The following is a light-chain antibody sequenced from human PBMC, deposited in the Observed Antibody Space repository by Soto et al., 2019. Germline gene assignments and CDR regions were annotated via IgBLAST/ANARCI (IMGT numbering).Light chain of an antibody. J-gene: IGLJ3*02. CDR1: SSNIEGNY. CDR2: SNN. CDR3: ASWDDSLNGRV. V-gene: IGLV1-44*01. Sequence: QSVLTQAPSASVTPGQRVTISFSGSSSNIEGNYVSWYQQFPGTAPKLLMYSNNQRPSAVPDRFSGSKSGTSASLAISGLQSEDEADYYCASWDDSLNGRVFGGGTKLTVL.